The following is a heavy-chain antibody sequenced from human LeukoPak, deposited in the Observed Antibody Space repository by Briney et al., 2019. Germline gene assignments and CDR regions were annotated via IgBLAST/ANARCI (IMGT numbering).Heavy chain of an antibody. Sequence: SVKVSCKASGGTFSSYAISWVRQAPGQGLEWMGGIIPIFGTANYAQKFQGRVTITTDESMSTAYMELSSLRSEDTAVYYCARGDYYDSSGYDNPNDAFDIWGQGTMVTVSS. J-gene: IGHJ3*02. D-gene: IGHD3-22*01. CDR3: ARGDYYDSSGYDNPNDAFDI. V-gene: IGHV1-69*05. CDR2: IIPIFGTA. CDR1: GGTFSSYA.